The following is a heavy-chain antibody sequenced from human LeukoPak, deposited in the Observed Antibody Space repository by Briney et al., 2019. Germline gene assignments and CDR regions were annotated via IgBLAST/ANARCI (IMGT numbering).Heavy chain of an antibody. CDR1: GGSISSSSYY. D-gene: IGHD3-9*01. CDR3: ARDLGSQYYDILTGYSNWFDP. J-gene: IGHJ5*02. CDR2: IYYSGST. Sequence: PSETLSLTCTVSGGSISSSSYYWGWIRQPPGKGLEWIGSIYYSGSTYYNPSLKSRVTISVDTSRNQFSLKLSSVTAADTAVYYCARDLGSQYYDILTGYSNWFDPWGQGTLVTVSS. V-gene: IGHV4-39*07.